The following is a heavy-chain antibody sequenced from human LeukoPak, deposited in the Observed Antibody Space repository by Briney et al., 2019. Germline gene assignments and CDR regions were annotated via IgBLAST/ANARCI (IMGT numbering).Heavy chain of an antibody. CDR3: TTGMTSTKYYYYYGFDV. CDR2: IKTKADGGTT. V-gene: IGHV3-15*01. CDR1: GFTFSKAW. J-gene: IGHJ6*02. Sequence: GGSLRLSCAASGFTFSKAWMTWVRQALGKGLEWVCRIKTKADGGTTDYAALVNGRFTISRDDPYYRVYLQMDSLKTEDTAVYYCTTGMTSTKYYYYYGFDVWGPGTTVIVSS.